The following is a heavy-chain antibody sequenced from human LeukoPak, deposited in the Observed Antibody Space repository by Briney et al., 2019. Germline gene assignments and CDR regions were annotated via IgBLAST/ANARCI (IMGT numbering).Heavy chain of an antibody. Sequence: PSETLSLTCTVSGGSISSNYWCWIRQPPGKGLEYIGYVSYRGSTNYNPSLESRVTISVDTSKNLFSLKFTSVTAADTAVYYCARHRPGERRFDPWGQGTLVTVSS. J-gene: IGHJ5*02. V-gene: IGHV4-59*08. CDR3: ARHRPGERRFDP. CDR1: GGSISSNY. CDR2: VSYRGST. D-gene: IGHD3-16*01.